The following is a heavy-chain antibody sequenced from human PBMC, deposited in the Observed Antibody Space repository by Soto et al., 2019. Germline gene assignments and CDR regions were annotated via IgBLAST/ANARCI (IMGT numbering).Heavy chain of an antibody. CDR2: IWSDGNNR. Sequence: SGFMFSNHGMHWVRQAPGKGLAWVTVIWSDGNNRYYADSVKGRFTISRDNSKNTVYLQMSSLRVEDTAVYYCVRGDNWNDEASDYWGQGTRVTVSS. J-gene: IGHJ4*02. CDR3: VRGDNWNDEASDY. CDR1: GFMFSNHG. D-gene: IGHD1-1*01. V-gene: IGHV3-33*08.